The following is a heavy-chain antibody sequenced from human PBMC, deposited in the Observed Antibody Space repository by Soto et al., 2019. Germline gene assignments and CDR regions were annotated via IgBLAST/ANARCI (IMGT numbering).Heavy chain of an antibody. J-gene: IGHJ4*01. CDR2: FYSGGSS. V-gene: IGHV4-4*07. CDR1: GVSISSAF. Sequence: PSETLSLTCSVSGVSISSAFWSWIRQPAGKGPEYLGRFYSGGSSNQNPSLKSRLSMSIDTSKNQVSLRLTSVTAADTAVYYCVKDRAALGAFEFWVHGILVTVSS. D-gene: IGHD6-25*01. CDR3: VKDRAALGAFEF.